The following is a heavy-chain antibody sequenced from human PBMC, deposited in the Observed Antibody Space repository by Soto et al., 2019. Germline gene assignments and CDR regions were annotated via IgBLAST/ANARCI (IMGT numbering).Heavy chain of an antibody. D-gene: IGHD1-1*01. CDR1: GFTFRSHW. J-gene: IGHJ3*02. CDR2: IRQDGNEE. Sequence: EVQLVETGGGLVQPGGSLRLSCAASGFTFRSHWTSWVRQAPGKGLEWVANIRQDGNEEQYLDSVKGRFTLSRDNAKNLLYLQMNGLRVEDTAVYYCAKAEGYSFDIRGQGTMVTVSS. V-gene: IGHV3-7*01. CDR3: AKAEGYSFDI.